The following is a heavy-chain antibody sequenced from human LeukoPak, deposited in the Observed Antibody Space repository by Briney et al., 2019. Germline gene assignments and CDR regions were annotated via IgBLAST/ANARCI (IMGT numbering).Heavy chain of an antibody. CDR2: ISPSGGST. J-gene: IGHJ5*02. Sequence: GASVKVSCKAFGYTFTNNYMHWVRQAPGQGPEWMGVISPSGGSTTYVQRFQGRVTLTRDMSTSTDYLELSSLRSEDTAVYYCARDNSVRDEAWWFNPWGQGTLVTVSS. D-gene: IGHD5-24*01. CDR1: GYTFTNNY. V-gene: IGHV1-46*01. CDR3: ARDNSVRDEAWWFNP.